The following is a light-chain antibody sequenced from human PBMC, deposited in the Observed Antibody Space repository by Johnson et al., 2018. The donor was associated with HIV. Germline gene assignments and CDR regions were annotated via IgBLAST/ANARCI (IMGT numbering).Light chain of an antibody. V-gene: IGLV1-51*02. Sequence: SVLTQPPSVSAAPGQKVTISCSGSSSDMGNYAVSWYQQLPGTAPKLLIYENNKRPSGIPDRFSASKSATSATLAITGLQTGDEADYYCGTWDGRLTPGGVMGTGTKVTVL. J-gene: IGLJ1*01. CDR1: SSDMGNYA. CDR3: GTWDGRLTPGGV. CDR2: ENN.